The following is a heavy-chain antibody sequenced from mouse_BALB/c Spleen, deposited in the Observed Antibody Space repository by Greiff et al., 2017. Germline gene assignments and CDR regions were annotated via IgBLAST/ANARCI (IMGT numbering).Heavy chain of an antibody. J-gene: IGHJ2*01. CDR2: IYPGNSDT. Sequence: VHVKQSGTVLARPGASVKMSCKASGYTFTSYWMHWVKQRPGQGLEWIGAIYPGNSDTSYNQKFKGKAKLTAVTSTSTAYMELSSLTNEDSAVYYCTRRRDGNYYFDYWGQGTTLTVSS. CDR3: TRRRDGNYYFDY. D-gene: IGHD2-1*01. V-gene: IGHV1-5*01. CDR1: GYTFTSYW.